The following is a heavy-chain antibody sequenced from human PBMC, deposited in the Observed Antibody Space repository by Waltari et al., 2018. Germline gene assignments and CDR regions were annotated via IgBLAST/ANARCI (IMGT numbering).Heavy chain of an antibody. CDR2: INHSGST. CDR3: ARDDFSNYGHFDY. V-gene: IGHV4-34*01. CDR1: GGSFSGYY. Sequence: QVQLQQWGAGLLKPSETLSLTCAVYGGSFSGYYWSWIRQPPGKGLGWIGEINHSGSTNYNPSLKSRVTISVDTSKNQFSLKLTSVTAADTAVYYCARDDFSNYGHFDYWGQGTLVTVSS. J-gene: IGHJ4*02. D-gene: IGHD4-4*01.